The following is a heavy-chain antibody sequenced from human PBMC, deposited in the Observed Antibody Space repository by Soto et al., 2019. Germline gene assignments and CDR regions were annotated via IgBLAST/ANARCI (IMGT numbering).Heavy chain of an antibody. CDR3: VVGTINEYGDFFDY. CDR1: GFTFSSYA. J-gene: IGHJ4*02. CDR2: ISSNGGST. V-gene: IGHV3-64D*06. Sequence: GGSLRLSCSASGFTFSSYAMHWVRQAPGKGLEYVSAISSNGGSTYYADSVKGRFTISRDNSKNTLYLQMSSLRAEDTAVYYCVVGTINEYGDFFDYWGQGTLVTVSS. D-gene: IGHD4-17*01.